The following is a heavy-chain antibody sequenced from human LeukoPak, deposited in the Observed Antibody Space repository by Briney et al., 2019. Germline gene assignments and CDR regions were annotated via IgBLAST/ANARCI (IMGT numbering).Heavy chain of an antibody. J-gene: IGHJ4*02. V-gene: IGHV3-21*01. CDR2: ISVGSSTI. D-gene: IGHD3-10*01. CDR1: GFTFSTYS. CDR3: ASVVSPYGSGSHTIDY. Sequence: PGGSLRLSCAASGFTFSTYSMNWVRQAPGKGLEWVSSISVGSSTIYYADSVKGRFTISRDNAKNSLYLQMNSLRAEDTAVYYCASVVSPYGSGSHTIDYWGQGTLVTVSS.